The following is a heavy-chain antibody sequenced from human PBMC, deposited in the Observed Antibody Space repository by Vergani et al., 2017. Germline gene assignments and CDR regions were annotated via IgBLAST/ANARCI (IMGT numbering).Heavy chain of an antibody. D-gene: IGHD3-10*01. Sequence: QVQLVQSGAEVKKPGASVKVSCWASGYTFIEYDIDWVRQAAGQGLEWMGWMNPKSGNSGFAQKFQGRVTMTRDTSISTAYMELNSLTSEDTAVYYCARDRGLDGDYHFDYWGQGILVTVSS. CDR2: MNPKSGNS. J-gene: IGHJ4*02. V-gene: IGHV1-8*01. CDR1: GYTFIEYD. CDR3: ARDRGLDGDYHFDY.